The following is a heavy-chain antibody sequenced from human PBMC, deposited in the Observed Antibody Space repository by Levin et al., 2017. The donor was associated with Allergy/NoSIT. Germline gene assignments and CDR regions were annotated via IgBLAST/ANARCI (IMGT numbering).Heavy chain of an antibody. J-gene: IGHJ2*01. Sequence: PSQTLSLTCTVSGGSISSGDYYWSWIRQPPGKGLEWIGYIYYSGSTYYNPSLKSRVTISVDTSKNQFSLKLSSVTAADTAVYYCARDRVNSYWYFDLWGRGTLVTVSS. D-gene: IGHD3-22*01. CDR3: ARDRVNSYWYFDL. CDR2: IYYSGST. V-gene: IGHV4-30-4*01. CDR1: GGSISSGDYY.